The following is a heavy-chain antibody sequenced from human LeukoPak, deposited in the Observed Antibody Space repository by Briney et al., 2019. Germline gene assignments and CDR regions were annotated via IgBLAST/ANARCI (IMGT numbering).Heavy chain of an antibody. D-gene: IGHD3-9*01. CDR2: MNPNSGNT. Sequence: ASVKVSCKASGYTFTSYDINWVRQATGQGLEWMGWMNPNSGNTGYAQKSQGRVAMTRNTSISTAYMELSSLRSDDSAVYYCARGQPLRYFDWLLYYCYYMCVWGKGTTVTVSS. V-gene: IGHV1-8*01. CDR1: GYTFTSYD. J-gene: IGHJ6*03. CDR3: ARGQPLRYFDWLLYYCYYMCV.